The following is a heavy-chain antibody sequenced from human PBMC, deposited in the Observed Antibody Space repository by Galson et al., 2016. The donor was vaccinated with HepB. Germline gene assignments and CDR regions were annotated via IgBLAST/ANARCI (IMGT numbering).Heavy chain of an antibody. Sequence: SETLSLTCAVYGGSLNGYSWSWIRQSPGKGLEWIGEINHTGSTNYNPSLKRRVTMSVATSNYHFSLYLNSVTAADTVVYFCASGPVGMAVFDYWGQGTLVTGSA. CDR1: GGSLNGYS. D-gene: IGHD4-23*01. CDR2: INHTGST. CDR3: ASGPVGMAVFDY. J-gene: IGHJ4*02. V-gene: IGHV4-34*01.